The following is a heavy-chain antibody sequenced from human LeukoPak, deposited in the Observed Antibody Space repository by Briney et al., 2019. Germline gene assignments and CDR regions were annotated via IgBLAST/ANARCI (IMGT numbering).Heavy chain of an antibody. CDR3: ARGPYGDYTSYYGVDV. V-gene: IGHV3-23*01. D-gene: IGHD4-17*01. J-gene: IGHJ6*02. Sequence: GGSLRLSCAASGFTLSKYAMNWVRQAPGKGLEWVSGIDGSGGRPPSADSVKGRFTISRDISKNTLYLQMDSLRAEDTAAYYCARGPYGDYTSYYGVDVWGQGTTVTVS. CDR2: IDGSGGRP. CDR1: GFTLSKYA.